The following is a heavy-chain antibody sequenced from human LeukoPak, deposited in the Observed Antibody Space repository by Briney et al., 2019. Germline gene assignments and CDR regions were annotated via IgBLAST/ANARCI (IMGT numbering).Heavy chain of an antibody. CDR2: IYYSGST. Sequence: SETLSLTCTVSGGPISSYYWSWIRQPPGKGLEWIGYIYYSGSTNYNPSLKSRVTISVDTSKNQFSLKLSSVTAADTAVYYCARQREMATTFDYWGQGTLVTVSS. J-gene: IGHJ4*02. V-gene: IGHV4-59*08. CDR1: GGPISSYY. CDR3: ARQREMATTFDY. D-gene: IGHD5-24*01.